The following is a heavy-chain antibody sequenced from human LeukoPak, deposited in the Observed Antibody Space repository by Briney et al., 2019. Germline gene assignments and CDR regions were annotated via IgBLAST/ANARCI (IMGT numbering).Heavy chain of an antibody. J-gene: IGHJ4*02. CDR2: INPNTGGA. CDR1: GYVFTTYH. V-gene: IGHV1-2*02. D-gene: IGHD1-7*01. CDR3: ATFTGTSAY. Sequence: GASVKVSCKASGYVFTTYHIHWVRQAPGQGLELVGWINPNTGGANHVQEFQGRVTMTRDTSIATAYMELSGLRSDDTALYFCATFTGTSAYWGQGTLVTVSS.